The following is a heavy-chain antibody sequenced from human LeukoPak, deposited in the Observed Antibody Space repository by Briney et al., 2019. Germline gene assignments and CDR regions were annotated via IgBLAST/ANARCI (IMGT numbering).Heavy chain of an antibody. CDR3: ARHDIVGAIWGGYYFDY. D-gene: IGHD1-26*01. J-gene: IGHJ4*02. CDR1: GGSISSSSYY. V-gene: IGHV4-39*01. Sequence: SETLSLTCTVSGGSISSSSYYWGWIRQPPGKGLEWIGSIYYSGSTYYNPSLKSRVTISVDTSKNQFSLKLSSVTAADTAVYYCARHDIVGAIWGGYYFDYWGQGTLVTVSS. CDR2: IYYSGST.